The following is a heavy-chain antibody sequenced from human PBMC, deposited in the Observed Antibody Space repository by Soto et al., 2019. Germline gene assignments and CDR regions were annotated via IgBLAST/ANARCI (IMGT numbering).Heavy chain of an antibody. Sequence: QVTLKESGPVLVKPTETLTLTCTVSGFSLSHIRVGVGWIRQPPGKALEWLAHVFSNDAKSYSPSLKGRLTSSRDTFRSQVVLTMTNVDPVDTATYFCARIERYSTYEYFDFWGQGTLVTVSS. J-gene: IGHJ4*02. CDR3: ARIERYSTYEYFDF. CDR2: VFSNDAK. CDR1: GFSLSHIRVG. D-gene: IGHD5-12*01. V-gene: IGHV2-26*01.